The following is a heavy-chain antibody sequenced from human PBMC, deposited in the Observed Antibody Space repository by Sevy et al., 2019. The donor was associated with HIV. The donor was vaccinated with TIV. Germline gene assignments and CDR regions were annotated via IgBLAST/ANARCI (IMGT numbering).Heavy chain of an antibody. CDR1: GFTFSSYS. D-gene: IGHD5-12*01. CDR3: ARAGNRVATTNYYYYYMDV. J-gene: IGHJ6*03. Sequence: GGSLRLSCAASGFTFSSYSMNWVRQAPGKGLEWVSSISSSSSYIYYGDSVKGRFTSCRDNAKNSLYLQMNSLRAEETAVYYCARAGNRVATTNYYYYYMDVWGKGTTVTVSS. CDR2: ISSSSSYI. V-gene: IGHV3-21*01.